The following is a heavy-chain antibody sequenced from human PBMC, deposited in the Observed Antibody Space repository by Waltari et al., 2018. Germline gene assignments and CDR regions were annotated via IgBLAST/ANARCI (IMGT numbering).Heavy chain of an antibody. Sequence: QVQPVESGGGVFQPGGSLSLSPTASGFTFSSNGRHWVRRAPGKGVEWVAFKRYNGIIKYYADSVKGRFTISRDNSKNTLYLQMNSLGAEDTAVYYCAKDGGGAARGWDYWGQGTLVTVSS. CDR1: GFTFSSNG. J-gene: IGHJ4*02. V-gene: IGHV3-30*02. CDR3: AKDGGGAARGWDY. CDR2: KRYNGIIK. D-gene: IGHD6-6*01.